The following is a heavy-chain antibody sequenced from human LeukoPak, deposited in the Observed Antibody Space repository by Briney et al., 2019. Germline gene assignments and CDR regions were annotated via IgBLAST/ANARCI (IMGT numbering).Heavy chain of an antibody. CDR3: ARDGRDGYNYDY. J-gene: IGHJ4*02. Sequence: SVKVSCKASGGTFSSYAISWVRQAPGQGLEWMGRIIPIRGIANYAQKFQGRVTITADKSTSTAYMELSSLRSEDTAVYYCARDGRDGYNYDYWGQGTLVTVSS. D-gene: IGHD5-24*01. CDR2: IIPIRGIA. CDR1: GGTFSSYA. V-gene: IGHV1-69*04.